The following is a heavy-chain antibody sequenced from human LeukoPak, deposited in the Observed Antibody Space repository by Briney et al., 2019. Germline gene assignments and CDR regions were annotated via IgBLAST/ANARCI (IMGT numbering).Heavy chain of an antibody. Sequence: GGSLRLSCAASGFTFSSYSMNWVRQAPGKGLEWVSSISSSSSYIYYADSVKGRFTISRDNAKNSLYLQINSLRAEDTAVYYCARDGGVQWLVTEFDYWGQGTLVTVSS. D-gene: IGHD6-19*01. V-gene: IGHV3-21*01. J-gene: IGHJ4*02. CDR1: GFTFSSYS. CDR2: ISSSSSYI. CDR3: ARDGGVQWLVTEFDY.